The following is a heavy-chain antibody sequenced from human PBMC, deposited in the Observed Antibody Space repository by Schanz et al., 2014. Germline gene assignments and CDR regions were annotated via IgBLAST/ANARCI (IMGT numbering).Heavy chain of an antibody. J-gene: IGHJ5*02. V-gene: IGHV3-23*04. Sequence: DVQLVESGGGLAQPGGSLRLSCVASGFMFTKYAMNWVRQAPGKGLEWVSGISGTGTNTYYADSVKGRFTISRDNSKNTVYLQMSSLRAEDTALYYCAKDISGAWAAPAYDTWGQGTMVTVSS. D-gene: IGHD3-22*01. CDR2: ISGTGTNT. CDR1: GFMFTKYA. CDR3: AKDISGAWAAPAYDT.